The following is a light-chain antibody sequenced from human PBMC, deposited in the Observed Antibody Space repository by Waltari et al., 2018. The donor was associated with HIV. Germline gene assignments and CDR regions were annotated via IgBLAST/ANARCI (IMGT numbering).Light chain of an antibody. V-gene: IGLV2-23*02. J-gene: IGLJ2*01. CDR2: EVT. CDR3: CSYAGGRVFVL. CDR1: SSDIGSYNL. Sequence: QSALTQPASVSGSPGQSITISCTGTSSDIGSYNLASWYQQYPDRAPKLIIYEVTKRPSGVSDRFSGSKSCNRASLTVAGLKVEDEADYYCCSYAGGRVFVLFGGGTRLTV.